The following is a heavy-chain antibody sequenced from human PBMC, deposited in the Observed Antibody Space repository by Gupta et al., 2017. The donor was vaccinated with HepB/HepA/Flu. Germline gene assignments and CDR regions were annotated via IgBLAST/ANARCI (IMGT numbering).Heavy chain of an antibody. CDR3: ARDSLVVPPPEGYYYYYYMDV. J-gene: IGHJ6*03. Sequence: QVQLVQSGAEVKKPGSSVKVSCKASGGTFSSYAISWLRQAPGQGLEWMGGIIPIFGTANYAQKFQGRVTITADESTSTAYMELSSLRSEDTAVYYCARDSLVVPPPEGYYYYYYMDVWGKGTTVTVSS. CDR2: IIPIFGTA. D-gene: IGHD2-2*01. V-gene: IGHV1-69*01. CDR1: GGTFSSYA.